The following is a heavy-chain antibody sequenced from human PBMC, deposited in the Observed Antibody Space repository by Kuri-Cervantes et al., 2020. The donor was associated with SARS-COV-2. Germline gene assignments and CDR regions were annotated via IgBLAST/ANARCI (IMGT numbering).Heavy chain of an antibody. D-gene: IGHD2-8*01. CDR3: ARDMGAIVLVRRDWFDP. CDR1: GFTFSGYA. V-gene: IGHV3-30*04. CDR2: VSYDGSDN. Sequence: GESLRLSCATSGFTFSGYAMHWVRQAPGKGPEWVAVVSYDGSDNDYADSVKGRFTISRDNSKNTLYLQMNSLRVEDTAVYYCARDMGAIVLVRRDWFDPWGPGTLVTVSS. J-gene: IGHJ5*02.